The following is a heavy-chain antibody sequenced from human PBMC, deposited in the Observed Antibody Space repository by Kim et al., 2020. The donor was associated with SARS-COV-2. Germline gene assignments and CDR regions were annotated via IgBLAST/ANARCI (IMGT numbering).Heavy chain of an antibody. V-gene: IGHV3-23*01. D-gene: IGHD2-2*01. CDR2: ISGSGGST. J-gene: IGHJ4*02. CDR1: GFTFSSYA. Sequence: GGSLRLSCAASGFTFSSYAMSWVRQAPGKGLEWVSAISGSGGSTYYADSVKGRFTISRDNSKNTLYLQMNSLRAEDTAVYYCAKAVVPAAMPSYYFDYWGQGTLVTVSS. CDR3: AKAVVPAAMPSYYFDY.